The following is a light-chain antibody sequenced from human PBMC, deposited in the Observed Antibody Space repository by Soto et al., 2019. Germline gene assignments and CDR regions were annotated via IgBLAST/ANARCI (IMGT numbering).Light chain of an antibody. CDR1: QIIRNY. Sequence: DIQMTQSPSSLSASVGERVTITCRASQIIRNYLNWYQHKPGKAPKLLIYAASTLQGGVPSRFSGRGSGTDFTLTINSLQPEDFASYYCQQSYSAPYTFGQGTKVEIK. CDR2: AAS. CDR3: QQSYSAPYT. J-gene: IGKJ2*01. V-gene: IGKV1-39*01.